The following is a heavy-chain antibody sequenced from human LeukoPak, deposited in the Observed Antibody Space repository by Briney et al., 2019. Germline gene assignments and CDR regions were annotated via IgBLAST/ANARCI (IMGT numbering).Heavy chain of an antibody. CDR2: ISSSSSTI. CDR1: GFTFSSFN. CDR3: AKDGSIIYDYVWGEYFDY. D-gene: IGHD3-16*01. J-gene: IGHJ4*02. V-gene: IGHV3-48*04. Sequence: PGGSLRLSCAASGFTFSSFNMNWVRQAPGKGLEWVSYISSSSSTIYCADSVKGRFTISRDNAKNSLYPQMNSLRAEDTAVYYCAKDGSIIYDYVWGEYFDYWGQGTLVTVSS.